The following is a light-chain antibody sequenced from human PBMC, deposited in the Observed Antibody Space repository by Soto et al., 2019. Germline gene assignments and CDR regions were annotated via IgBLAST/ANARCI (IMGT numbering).Light chain of an antibody. CDR1: QSFSTW. CDR2: KAS. Sequence: DIQLTQSPSTLSASVGDRVTITCRASQSFSTWLAWYQQKPVKAPKLLIYKASTLESGVPSRVSGSGSGTEFTLNISSLQPADFAAEYCQQYNSYWKFGQGTKVEVK. J-gene: IGKJ1*01. CDR3: QQYNSYWK. V-gene: IGKV1-5*03.